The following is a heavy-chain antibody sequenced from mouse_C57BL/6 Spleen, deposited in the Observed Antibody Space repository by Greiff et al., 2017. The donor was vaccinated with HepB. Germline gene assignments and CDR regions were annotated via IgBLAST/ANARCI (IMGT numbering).Heavy chain of an antibody. CDR3: ASHDYDYYAMDY. Sequence: QVQLKESGAELARPGASVKMSCKASGYTFTSYTMHWVKQRPGQGLEWIGYINPSSGYTKYNQKFKDKATLTADKSSSTAYMQLSSLTSEDSAVYYCASHDYDYYAMDYWGQGTSVTVSS. CDR2: INPSSGYT. V-gene: IGHV1-4*01. J-gene: IGHJ4*01. CDR1: GYTFTSYT. D-gene: IGHD2-4*01.